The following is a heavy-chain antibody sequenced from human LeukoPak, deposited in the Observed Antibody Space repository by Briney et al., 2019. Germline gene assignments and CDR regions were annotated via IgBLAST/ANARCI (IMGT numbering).Heavy chain of an antibody. Sequence: PGGSLRLSCAASGFTFSTYRMHWVRQAPGKGLVWVSRINSDGSSTTYADSVKGRFTISRDNAKNTLYLQMNSLRDEDTAVFYCSRGSYRMDVWGQGTTVTVSS. CDR3: SRGSYRMDV. CDR1: GFTFSTYR. CDR2: INSDGSST. J-gene: IGHJ6*02. V-gene: IGHV3-74*01.